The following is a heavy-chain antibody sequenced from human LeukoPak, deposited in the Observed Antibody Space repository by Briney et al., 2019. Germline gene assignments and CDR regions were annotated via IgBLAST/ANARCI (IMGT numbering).Heavy chain of an antibody. Sequence: GGSLRLSCAASGFTVSSNYMTWVRQAPGKGLEWVSVIYSGGSTYYADSVKGRFTLSRDNAKNSLFLQLNSLRVEDTGVYYCAGGRGWLVEYWGQGTLVTVSS. J-gene: IGHJ4*02. CDR2: IYSGGST. V-gene: IGHV3-66*01. CDR1: GFTVSSNY. D-gene: IGHD6-19*01. CDR3: AGGRGWLVEY.